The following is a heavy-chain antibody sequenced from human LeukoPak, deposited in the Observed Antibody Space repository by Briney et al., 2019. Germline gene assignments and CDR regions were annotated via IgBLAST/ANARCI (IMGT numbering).Heavy chain of an antibody. D-gene: IGHD6-6*01. CDR2: IYYSGST. Sequence: SETLSLTCTVSGGSTSSYYWSWIRQPPGKGLEWIGYIYYSGSTNYNPSLKSRVTISVDTSKNQFSLKLSSVTAADTAVYYCARARRQILGFDYWGQGTLVTVSS. CDR3: ARARRQILGFDY. J-gene: IGHJ4*02. V-gene: IGHV4-59*01. CDR1: GGSTSSYY.